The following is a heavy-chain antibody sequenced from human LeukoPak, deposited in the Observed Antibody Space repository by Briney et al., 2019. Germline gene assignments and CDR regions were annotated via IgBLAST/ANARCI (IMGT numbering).Heavy chain of an antibody. J-gene: IGHJ4*02. Sequence: GGSLRLSCAASGFTFGSYWMHWIRQAPGKGLVWISRIKGDGSHTIYADSVEGRFTISRDNAKNTLFLQMESLRVEDTAVYYCAIFPSSTVDYWGQGTLVTVSS. V-gene: IGHV3-74*01. D-gene: IGHD2-2*01. CDR2: IKGDGSHT. CDR3: AIFPSSTVDY. CDR1: GFTFGSYW.